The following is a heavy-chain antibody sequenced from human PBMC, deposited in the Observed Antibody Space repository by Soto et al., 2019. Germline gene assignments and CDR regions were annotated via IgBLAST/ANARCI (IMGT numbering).Heavy chain of an antibody. CDR3: ERRSCSGDECLQYWYYGFDV. Sequence: GESLKISCRASGYDFTSHWHGWARQMPGKGLEWMGIVHAGDSDSKYSPPFQGQVTISADKSINTAYLQWSSLKASDTATYYCERRSCSGDECLQYWYYGFDVWGQGTTVTVSS. CDR1: GYDFTSHW. CDR2: VHAGDSDS. V-gene: IGHV5-51*01. D-gene: IGHD2-21*01. J-gene: IGHJ6*02.